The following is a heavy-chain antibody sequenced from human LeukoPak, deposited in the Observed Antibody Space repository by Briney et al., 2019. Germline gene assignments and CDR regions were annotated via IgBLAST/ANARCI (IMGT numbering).Heavy chain of an antibody. J-gene: IGHJ4*02. D-gene: IGHD2-2*01. CDR1: GGSFSGYY. V-gene: IGHV4-34*01. CDR3: ARGVVPAARLDY. CDR2: INHSGST. Sequence: SETLSLTCAVYGGSFSGYYWSWIRQPPGKGLEWIGEINHSGSTNYNPSLKSRVTISIDTSKNQFSLKLSSVTAADTAVYYCARGVVPAARLDYWGQGTLVTVSS.